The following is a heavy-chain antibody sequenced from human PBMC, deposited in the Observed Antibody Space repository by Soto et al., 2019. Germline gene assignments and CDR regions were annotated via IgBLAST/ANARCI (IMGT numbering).Heavy chain of an antibody. CDR2: ISQTGAT. CDR1: GGSITSGNSYS. Sequence: KPSETLSLTCAVSGGSITSGNSYSWAWIRQPPGRGLEWIGSISQTGATSYNPSLKSRVSVSLDKSKNQVSLRLSSVTAADMAVYYCARAVSPYFGTWFDPWGQGTLVTVSS. J-gene: IGHJ5*02. V-gene: IGHV4-30-2*01. D-gene: IGHD3-10*01. CDR3: ARAVSPYFGTWFDP.